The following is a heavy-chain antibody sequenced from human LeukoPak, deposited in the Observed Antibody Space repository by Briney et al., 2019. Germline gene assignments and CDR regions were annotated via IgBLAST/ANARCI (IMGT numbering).Heavy chain of an antibody. V-gene: IGHV1-2*02. CDR2: INPNSGGT. D-gene: IGHD3-3*01. J-gene: IGHJ5*02. CDR3: ARDGDFWSGYYRKGDWFDP. Sequence: ASVKVSCKASGYTFTGYYMHWVRQAPGQGLEWIGWINPNSGGTNYAQKFQGRVTMTRDTSISTAYMELSRLRSDDTAVYYCARDGDFWSGYYRKGDWFDPWGQGTLVTVSS. CDR1: GYTFTGYY.